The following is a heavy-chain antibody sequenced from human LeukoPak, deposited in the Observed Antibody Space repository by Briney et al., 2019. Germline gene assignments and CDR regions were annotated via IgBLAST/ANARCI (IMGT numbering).Heavy chain of an antibody. D-gene: IGHD3-10*01. J-gene: IGHJ4*02. Sequence: SETLSLTCTVSGGSISSYYWSWIRQPAGKGLEWIGRIYTSGSTNYNPSLKSRVTMSVDTSKDQLSLKLSSVTAADTAVYYCARDTYYYGSGSYYNICFDYWGQGTLVTVSS. CDR2: IYTSGST. CDR3: ARDTYYYGSGSYYNICFDY. V-gene: IGHV4-4*07. CDR1: GGSISSYY.